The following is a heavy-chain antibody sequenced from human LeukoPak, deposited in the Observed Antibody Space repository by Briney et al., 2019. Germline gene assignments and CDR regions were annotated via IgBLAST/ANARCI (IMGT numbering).Heavy chain of an antibody. CDR3: ARAYVDFDY. V-gene: IGHV3-48*03. CDR2: ISSSGSTI. CDR1: GFTFSSYE. D-gene: IGHD3-16*01. J-gene: IGHJ4*02. Sequence: GGSLRLSCAASGFTFSSYEMNWVRQAPGKGLEWVSYISSSGSTIYYADSVKGRFTISRDNAKNSLYLQMNSLRAEDTAVYYCARAYVDFDYWGQGTLVTVSS.